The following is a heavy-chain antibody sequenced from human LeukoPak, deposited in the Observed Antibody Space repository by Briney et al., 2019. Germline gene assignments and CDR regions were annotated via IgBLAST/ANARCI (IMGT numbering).Heavy chain of an antibody. D-gene: IGHD1-1*01. CDR1: GFTFSNYS. Sequence: PGGSLRLSCAASGFTFSNYSMNWVRQAPGKGLEWVSSISSSSSYIYYADSVKGRFTISRDNAKNSLYLQMNSLRAEDTAVYYCARDGLGTTGKEVPFDYWGQGTLVTVSS. CDR2: ISSSSSYI. CDR3: ARDGLGTTGKEVPFDY. V-gene: IGHV3-21*01. J-gene: IGHJ4*02.